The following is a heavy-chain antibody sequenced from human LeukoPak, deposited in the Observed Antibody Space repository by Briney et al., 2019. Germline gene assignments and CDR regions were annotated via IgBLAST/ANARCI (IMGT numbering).Heavy chain of an antibody. CDR2: ISSSGSTI. CDR1: GFTFSSYE. Sequence: GGSLRLSCAASGFTFSSYEMNWVRQPPGKGLEWVSYISSSGSTIYYADSAKGRFTISRDNAKNSLYLQMNSLTTEDTAVYYCARDLSKRGDDSDYWGQGTLVTVSS. J-gene: IGHJ4*02. V-gene: IGHV3-48*03. D-gene: IGHD3-16*01. CDR3: ARDLSKRGDDSDY.